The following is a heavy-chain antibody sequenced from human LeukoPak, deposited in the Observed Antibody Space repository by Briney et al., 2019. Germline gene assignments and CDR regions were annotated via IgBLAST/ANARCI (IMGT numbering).Heavy chain of an antibody. Sequence: GGSLRLSCAASGFTFSSYSMNWVRQAPGKGLEWVSSISSSSSYIYYADSVKGRFTISRDNAKNSLYLQMNSLRAEDTAVYYCARDLGPGSSWYRHLRYYYYYYYMDVWGKGTTVTISS. J-gene: IGHJ6*03. V-gene: IGHV3-21*01. CDR1: GFTFSSYS. CDR3: ARDLGPGSSWYRHLRYYYYYYYMDV. CDR2: ISSSSSYI. D-gene: IGHD6-13*01.